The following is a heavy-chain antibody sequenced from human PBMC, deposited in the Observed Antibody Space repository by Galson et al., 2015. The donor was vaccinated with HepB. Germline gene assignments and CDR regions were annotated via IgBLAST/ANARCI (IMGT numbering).Heavy chain of an antibody. Sequence: QSGAEVKKPGESLRISCKGSGYSLTTYWISWVRQLPGKGLEWMGRIDPSDSYTHYSPSFQGHVTISADKSISTAYLQWSSLKASDTAMYYCESMYYYDSSGYSTYYYYGMDVWGQGTTVTVSS. CDR2: IDPSDSYT. CDR1: GYSLTTYW. CDR3: ESMYYYDSSGYSTYYYYGMDV. D-gene: IGHD3-22*01. J-gene: IGHJ6*02. V-gene: IGHV5-10-1*01.